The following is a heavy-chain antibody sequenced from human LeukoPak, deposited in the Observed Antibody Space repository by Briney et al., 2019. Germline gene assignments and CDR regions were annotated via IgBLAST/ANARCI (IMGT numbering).Heavy chain of an antibody. CDR3: AREASIAVAGYFDY. CDR1: GFTVSNNY. CDR2: IYAGGST. V-gene: IGHV3-53*01. D-gene: IGHD6-19*01. Sequence: PGGSLRLSCAASGFTVSNNYMNWVRQAPGKGLEWVSVIYAGGSTYYADSVKGRFTISRDNAKNTLYLQMNSLRAEDTAVYYCAREASIAVAGYFDYWGQGTLVTVSS. J-gene: IGHJ4*02.